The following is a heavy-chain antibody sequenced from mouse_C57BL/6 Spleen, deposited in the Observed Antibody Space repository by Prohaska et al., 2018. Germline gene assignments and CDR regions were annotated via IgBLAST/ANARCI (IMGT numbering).Heavy chain of an antibody. CDR3: ARWGIYYGNYVYYAMDY. Sequence: HGKSLEWIGYINPNNGGTSYNQKFKGKATLTINKSSSTAYMELRSLTSEDSAVYYCARWGIYYGNYVYYAMDYWGQGTSVTVSS. CDR2: INPNNGGT. J-gene: IGHJ4*01. D-gene: IGHD2-1*01. V-gene: IGHV1-22*01.